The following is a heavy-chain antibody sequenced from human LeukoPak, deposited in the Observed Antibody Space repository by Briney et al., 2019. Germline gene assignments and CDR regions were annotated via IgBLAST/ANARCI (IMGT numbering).Heavy chain of an antibody. CDR2: ISGSGGST. CDR3: AKGPYYYDSSGYYFDY. V-gene: IGHV3-23*01. CDR1: GFTFGSYA. Sequence: GGSLRLSCAASGFTFGSYAMHWVRQAPGKGLEWVSAISGSGGSTYYADSVKGRFTISRDNSKNTLYLQMNSLRAEDTAVYYCAKGPYYYDSSGYYFDYRGQGTLVTVSS. D-gene: IGHD3-22*01. J-gene: IGHJ4*02.